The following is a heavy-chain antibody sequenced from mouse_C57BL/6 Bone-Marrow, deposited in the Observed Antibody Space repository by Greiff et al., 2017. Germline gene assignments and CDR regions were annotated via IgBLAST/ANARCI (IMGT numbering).Heavy chain of an antibody. J-gene: IGHJ2*01. CDR3: ARRGFATYGFFTD. D-gene: IGHD1-1*01. V-gene: IGHV1-18*01. Sequence: VQLKESGPELVKPGASVKIPCKASGYTFTDYNMDWVKQSHGKSLEWIGDINPNNGGTIYNQKFKGKATLTVDKSSSTAYMELRSLTSEDTAVYSCARRGFATYGFFTDWGQGTTLTVSS. CDR1: GYTFTDYN. CDR2: INPNNGGT.